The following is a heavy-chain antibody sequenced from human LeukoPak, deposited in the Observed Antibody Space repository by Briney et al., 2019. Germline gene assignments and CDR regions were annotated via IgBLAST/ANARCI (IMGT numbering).Heavy chain of an antibody. CDR2: MNPNSGNT. Sequence: ASVKVSCKASGYTFTSYDINWVRQATGQGLEWMGWMNPNSGNTGYAQKFQGRVTMTRNTSISTAYMELSSLRSEDTAVYYCASGSYLYYYYYGMDVWGQGTTVTVSS. D-gene: IGHD1-26*01. CDR3: ASGSYLYYYYYGMDV. J-gene: IGHJ6*02. CDR1: GYTFTSYD. V-gene: IGHV1-8*01.